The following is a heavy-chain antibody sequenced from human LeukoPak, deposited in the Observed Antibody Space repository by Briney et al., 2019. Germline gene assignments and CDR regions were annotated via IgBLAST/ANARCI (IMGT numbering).Heavy chain of an antibody. CDR1: EFTFSSYD. V-gene: IGHV3-23*01. Sequence: GGSLRLSCAASEFTFSSYDMSWVGQAPGKGLEWVSSISDSGGSTYYADSVKGRFTISRDNSKNTLYLQMTNLRAADTAVYYCAKDLSRAVAADWFDPWDQGFLVTVSS. CDR2: ISDSGGST. CDR3: AKDLSRAVAADWFDP. D-gene: IGHD6-19*01. J-gene: IGHJ5*02.